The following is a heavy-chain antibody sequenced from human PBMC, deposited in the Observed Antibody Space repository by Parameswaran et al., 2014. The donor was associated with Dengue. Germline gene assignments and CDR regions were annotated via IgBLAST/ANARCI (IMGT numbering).Heavy chain of an antibody. J-gene: IGHJ4*02. CDR3: ARGHPGTNNVGFIIDY. V-gene: IGHV4-34*01. D-gene: IGHD1-7*01. CDR2: INHSGST. Sequence: WIRQPREGLEWIGEINHSGSTNYNPSLKSRVTISVDTSKNQFSLKLSSVTAADTAVYYCARGHPGTNNVGFIIDYWGQGTLVTVSS.